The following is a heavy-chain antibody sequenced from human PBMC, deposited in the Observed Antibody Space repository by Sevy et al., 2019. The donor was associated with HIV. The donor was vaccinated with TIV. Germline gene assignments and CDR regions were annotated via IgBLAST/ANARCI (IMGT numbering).Heavy chain of an antibody. J-gene: IGHJ4*02. CDR3: ASQRGGYERLYYFDY. CDR2: MRNTGSTI. CDR1: GFSFSIYS. D-gene: IGHD5-12*01. V-gene: IGHV3-48*01. Sequence: GGSLRLSCAASGFSFSIYSMNWVRQAPGRELEWVSYMRNTGSTIHYADSVKGRFTISRDNAENSLYLQMNSLRAEDTAVYYCASQRGGYERLYYFDYWGQGTLVTVSS.